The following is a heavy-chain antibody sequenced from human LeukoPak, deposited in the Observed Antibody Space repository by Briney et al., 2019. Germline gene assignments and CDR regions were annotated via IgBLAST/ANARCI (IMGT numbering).Heavy chain of an antibody. CDR2: IYHSGST. CDR3: ARDRGYDISYYFDS. Sequence: PSGTLSLTCAVSGGSISSSNWCSWVRQPPGKGLEWIGEIYHSGSTNYNPSLKSRVTISVDTSKNQFSLKLSSVTAADTAVYYCARDRGYDISYYFDSWGQGTLVTVSS. J-gene: IGHJ4*02. V-gene: IGHV4-4*02. CDR1: GGSISSSNW. D-gene: IGHD3-10*01.